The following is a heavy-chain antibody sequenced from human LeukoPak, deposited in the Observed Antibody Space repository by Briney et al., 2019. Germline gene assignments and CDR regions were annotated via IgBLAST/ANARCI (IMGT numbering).Heavy chain of an antibody. CDR2: INWNGGST. D-gene: IGHD3-22*01. CDR3: ARDLDSSGYYGY. V-gene: IGHV3-20*04. J-gene: IGHJ4*02. CDR1: GFTFSSYS. Sequence: GGSLRLSCAASGFTFSSYSMNWVRQAPGKGLEWVSGINWNGGSTGYADSVKGRFTVSRDNAKNSLYLQMNSLRAEDTALYYCARDLDSSGYYGYWGQGTLVTVSS.